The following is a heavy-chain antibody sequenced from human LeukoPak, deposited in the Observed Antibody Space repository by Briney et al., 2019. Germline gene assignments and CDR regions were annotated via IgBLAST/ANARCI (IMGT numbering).Heavy chain of an antibody. CDR1: GGSISSGDYY. D-gene: IGHD3-22*01. J-gene: IGHJ3*02. Sequence: SQTLSLTCTVCGGSISSGDYYWSWIRQPPGKGLEWIGYIYYSGSTYYNPSLKSRVTISVDTSKNQFSLKLSSVTAADTAVYYCARGVGYYDSSGYRNHAFDIWGQGTMVTVSS. CDR2: IYYSGST. V-gene: IGHV4-30-4*01. CDR3: ARGVGYYDSSGYRNHAFDI.